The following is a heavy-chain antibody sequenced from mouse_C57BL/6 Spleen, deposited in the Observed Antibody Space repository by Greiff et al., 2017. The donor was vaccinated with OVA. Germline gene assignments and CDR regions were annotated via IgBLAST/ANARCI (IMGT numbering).Heavy chain of an antibody. D-gene: IGHD3-3*01. CDR2: IYPGDGDT. Sequence: QVQLQQSGPELVKPGASVKISCKASGYAFSSSWMNWVKQRPGKGLEWIGRIYPGDGDTNYNGKFKGKATLTADESSSTAYMQLSSLTSEDSAVYFCAREGGQLVSWFAYWGQGTLVTVSA. V-gene: IGHV1-82*01. CDR3: AREGGQLVSWFAY. J-gene: IGHJ3*01. CDR1: GYAFSSSW.